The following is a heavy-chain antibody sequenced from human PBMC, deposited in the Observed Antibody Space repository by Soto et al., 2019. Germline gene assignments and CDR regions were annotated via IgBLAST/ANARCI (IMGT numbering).Heavy chain of an antibody. CDR3: VLGFGEPDHFDY. J-gene: IGHJ4*02. D-gene: IGHD3-10*01. Sequence: PSETLSLTCAVSGGSISSSNWWSWVRQPPGKGLEWIGEIYHSGSTNYNPSLKSRVTISVDKSKNQFSLKLSSVTAADTAVYYCVLGFGEPDHFDYWGQGTLVTVSS. CDR1: GGSISSSNW. V-gene: IGHV4-4*02. CDR2: IYHSGST.